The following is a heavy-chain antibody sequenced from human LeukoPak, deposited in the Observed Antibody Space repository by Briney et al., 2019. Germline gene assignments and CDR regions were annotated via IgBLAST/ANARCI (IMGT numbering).Heavy chain of an antibody. V-gene: IGHV1-2*06. J-gene: IGHJ4*02. CDR1: GYTFTGYY. CDR3: ATDFYYDSSGYYL. D-gene: IGHD3-22*01. CDR2: INPNSGGT. Sequence: ASVKVSCKASGYTFTGYYMHWVRQAPGQGLEWMGRINPNSGGTNYAQKFQGRVTTTRDTYISTAYMELSRLRSDDTAVCYCATDFYYDSSGYYLWGQGTLVTVSS.